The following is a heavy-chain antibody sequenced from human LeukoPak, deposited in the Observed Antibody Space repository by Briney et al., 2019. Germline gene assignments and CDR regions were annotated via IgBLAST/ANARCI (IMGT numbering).Heavy chain of an antibody. CDR1: GYTFTSYY. V-gene: IGHV1-46*01. D-gene: IGHD2-2*01. CDR2: INPSGGST. J-gene: IGHJ5*02. CDR3: ARRGGIGNRSTSFNRFDP. Sequence: ASVKVSCKASGYTFTSYYMHWVRQAPGQGLEWMGIINPSGGSTSYAQKFQGRVTMTRGTSTSTVYMELSSLRSEDTAVYYCARRGGIGNRSTSFNRFDPWGQGTLVTVSS.